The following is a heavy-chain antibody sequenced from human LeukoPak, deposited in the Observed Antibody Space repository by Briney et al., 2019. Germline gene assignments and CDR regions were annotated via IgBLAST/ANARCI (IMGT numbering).Heavy chain of an antibody. CDR2: IYTCGST. J-gene: IGHJ4*02. D-gene: IGHD1-1*01. Sequence: TETLSLTCTVTGGFISSYYWSWIRQPAGKGLEWIGRIYTCGSTNYKPSPNSRVTMSVDTSKNQLSLKLSSVPAADTAVYYCAREGTDSWPPDDYWGQGTLVTVSS. CDR3: AREGTDSWPPDDY. CDR1: GGFISSYY. V-gene: IGHV4-4*07.